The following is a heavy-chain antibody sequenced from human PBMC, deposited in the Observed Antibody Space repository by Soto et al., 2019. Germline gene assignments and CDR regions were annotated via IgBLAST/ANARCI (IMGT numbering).Heavy chain of an antibody. J-gene: IGHJ6*03. CDR1: GYTFTSYD. CDR2: MNPNSGNT. CDR3: ARGPYYDFWSGYYYYMDV. D-gene: IGHD3-3*01. V-gene: IGHV1-8*01. Sequence: QVQLVQSGAEVKKPGASVKVSCKASGYTFTSYDINWVRQATGQGLEWMGWMNPNSGNTGYAQKFQGRVTMTRNTSISTAYMVLSSLRSEDTAVYYCARGPYYDFWSGYYYYMDVWGKGTTVTVAS.